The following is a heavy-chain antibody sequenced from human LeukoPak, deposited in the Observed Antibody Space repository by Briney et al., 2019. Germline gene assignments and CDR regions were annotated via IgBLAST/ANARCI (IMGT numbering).Heavy chain of an antibody. CDR3: ARAPSEIGGYYPEYFRH. CDR1: EFTFSTYW. Sequence: GGSLRLSCAASEFTFSTYWMHWVRQAPGKGMVLVSRIKSDGGTNYADSVKGRFTISRDNAKKTVSLQMNSLRPEDTGVYYCARAPSEIGGYYPEYFRHWGQGTLVTVSS. V-gene: IGHV3-74*01. CDR2: IKSDGGT. J-gene: IGHJ1*01. D-gene: IGHD3-22*01.